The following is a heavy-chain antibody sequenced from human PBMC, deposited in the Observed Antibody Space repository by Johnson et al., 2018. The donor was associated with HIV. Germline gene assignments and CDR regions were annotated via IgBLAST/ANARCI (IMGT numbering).Heavy chain of an antibody. J-gene: IGHJ3*02. CDR1: GFTVSSNY. Sequence: VQLVESGGGLVQPGGSLRRSCAASGFTVSSNYMNWVRQAPGKGLERVALLYSGGGTSYADSVKGRFTVSSDNSKNTLYLQMNSLRTEDTALFYCARVLTWVFTSGFFGAFDIWGQGTMVTVSS. D-gene: IGHD7-27*01. V-gene: IGHV3-66*01. CDR3: ARVLTWVFTSGFFGAFDI. CDR2: LYSGGGT.